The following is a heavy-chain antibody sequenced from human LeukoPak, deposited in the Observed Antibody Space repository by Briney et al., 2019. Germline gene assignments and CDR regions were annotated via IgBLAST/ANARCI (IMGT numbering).Heavy chain of an antibody. D-gene: IGHD3-10*01. CDR2: IYYSGST. CDR1: GGSISSSSYY. V-gene: IGHV4-39*07. J-gene: IGHJ4*02. CDR3: ARDRDYGSGSYDY. Sequence: PSETLSLTCTVSGGSISSSSYYWGWIRQPPGKGLEWIGSIYYSGSTYYNPSLKSRVTISVDTSKNQFSLKLSSVTAADTAVYYCARDRDYGSGSYDYWGQGSLVTVSS.